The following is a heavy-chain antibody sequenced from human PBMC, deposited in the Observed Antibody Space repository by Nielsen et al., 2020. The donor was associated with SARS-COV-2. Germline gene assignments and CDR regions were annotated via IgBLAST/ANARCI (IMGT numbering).Heavy chain of an antibody. CDR2: IYYTGST. CDR1: GGSISSYY. V-gene: IGHV4-59*08. CDR3: ATAVGATSSHDAFDI. J-gene: IGHJ3*02. Sequence: SETLSLTCTVSGGSISSYYWTWIRPPPGKGLEWIGYIYYTGSTNYNPSLKSRVTMSVDTSKNQFSLKLRSVTAADTAVYFCATAVGATSSHDAFDIWGQGTMVTVSS. D-gene: IGHD1-26*01.